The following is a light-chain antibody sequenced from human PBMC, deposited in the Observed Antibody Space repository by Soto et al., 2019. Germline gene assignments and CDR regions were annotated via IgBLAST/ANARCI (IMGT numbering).Light chain of an antibody. V-gene: IGKV2D-29*01. Sequence: DILMTQTPLSLSVTPGQPASISCQSSQSLLHGNGKTYLYWYLQKPGQPPQLLIYEVSNRFSGVXEXXSARGSGTGLTLKISRVEAEDVGVYYCMQSLQLPLTFGQGTRLEIE. CDR3: MQSLQLPLT. CDR1: QSLLHGNGKTY. J-gene: IGKJ5*01. CDR2: EVS.